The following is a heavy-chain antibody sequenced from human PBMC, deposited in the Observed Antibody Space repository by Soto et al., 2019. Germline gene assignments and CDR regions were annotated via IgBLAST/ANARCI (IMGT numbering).Heavy chain of an antibody. CDR3: GEYLQH. V-gene: IGHV3-7*05. CDR1: GFTFSSYW. D-gene: IGHD3-16*01. CDR2: IKQDGSEK. J-gene: IGHJ1*01. Sequence: PGGSLRLSCAASGFTFSSYWMSWVRQAPGKGLEWVANIKQDGSEKYYVDSVKGRFTISRDNSKSMVYLQMDSLKAKDTAMSTMGEYLQHWGQGTLVTVSS.